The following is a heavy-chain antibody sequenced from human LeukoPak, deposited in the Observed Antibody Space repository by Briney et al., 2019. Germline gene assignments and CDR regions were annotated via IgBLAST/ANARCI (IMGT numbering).Heavy chain of an antibody. CDR1: GGSFSVYY. V-gene: IGHV4-34*01. Sequence: SETLSLTCAVYGGSFSVYYWSWIRQPPGKGLEWIGEINHSGSTNYNPSLKSRVTISVDTSKNQFSLKLSSVTAADTAVYYCARAEYYYDSSGYSDYWGQGTLVTVSS. CDR3: ARAEYYYDSSGYSDY. D-gene: IGHD3-22*01. CDR2: INHSGST. J-gene: IGHJ4*02.